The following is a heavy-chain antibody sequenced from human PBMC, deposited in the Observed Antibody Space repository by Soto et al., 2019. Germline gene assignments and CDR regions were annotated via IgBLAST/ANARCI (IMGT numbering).Heavy chain of an antibody. CDR1: GFTFNSYA. V-gene: IGHV3-23*01. J-gene: IGHJ4*02. CDR3: AKGGDIVVVPAATFDY. CDR2: ISGSANIA. D-gene: IGHD2-2*01. Sequence: EVELLESGGGLVQPGGSLRLSCAASGFTFNSYAMSWVRQAPGKGLEWVSAISGSANIAYYADSVKGRFTMSRDNSKNTLSLQMNSLRAEDTAVYYCAKGGDIVVVPAATFDYWGQGTLVTVSS.